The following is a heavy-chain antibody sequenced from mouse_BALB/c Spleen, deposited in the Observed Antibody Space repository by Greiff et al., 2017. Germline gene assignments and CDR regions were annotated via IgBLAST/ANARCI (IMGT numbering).Heavy chain of an antibody. J-gene: IGHJ4*01. CDR1: GFSLTSYG. CDR3: ARMEGSSPYYYAMDY. Sequence: QVQLKESGPGLVQPSQSLSITCTVSGFSLTSYGVHWVRQSPGKGLEWLGVIWSGGSTDYNAAFISRLSISKDNSKSQVFFKMNSLQANDTAIYYCARMEGSSPYYYAMDYWGQGTSVTVSA. CDR2: IWSGGST. V-gene: IGHV2-2*02. D-gene: IGHD1-1*01.